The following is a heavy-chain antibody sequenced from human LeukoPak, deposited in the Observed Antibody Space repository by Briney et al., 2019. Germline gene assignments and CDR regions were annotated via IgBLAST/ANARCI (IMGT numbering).Heavy chain of an antibody. CDR1: GGSISSYY. J-gene: IGHJ4*02. V-gene: IGHV4-59*08. Sequence: SETLSLTCAVSGGSISSYYWSWIRQPPGKGLEWIGYIYYTGSTNYNPSLKSRVTISLDTSKNQFSLKLSSVTAADTAVYYCARDKNYYDSSGHGGAYFDYWGQGTLVTVSS. D-gene: IGHD3-22*01. CDR2: IYYTGST. CDR3: ARDKNYYDSSGHGGAYFDY.